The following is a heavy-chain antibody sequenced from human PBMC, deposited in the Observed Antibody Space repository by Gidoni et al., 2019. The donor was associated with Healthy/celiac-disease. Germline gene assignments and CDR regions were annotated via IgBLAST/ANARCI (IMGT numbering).Heavy chain of an antibody. CDR3: ARAYYDILTGYRYYVMDV. CDR1: GGSFGGYY. Sequence: QVQLQQWGAGLLKPSETLSLTCAVYGGSFGGYYWSWIRQPPGKGLEWIGEINHSGSTNYNPSLKSRVTISVDTSNNQFSLKLSSVTAADTAVYYCARAYYDILTGYRYYVMDVWGQGTTVTVSS. D-gene: IGHD3-9*01. J-gene: IGHJ6*02. V-gene: IGHV4-34*01. CDR2: INHSGST.